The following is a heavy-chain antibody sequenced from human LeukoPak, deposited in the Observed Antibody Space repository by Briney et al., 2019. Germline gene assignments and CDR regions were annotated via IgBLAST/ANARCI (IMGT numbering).Heavy chain of an antibody. CDR3: AKAPIRVITIFGVVMDY. Sequence: GGSLRLSCAASGFTFSSYAMSWVRQAPGKGLEWVSAISGSGGSTYYADSVKGRFTISRDNSKNTLYLQMNSLRAEDTAVYYCAKAPIRVITIFGVVMDYWGQGTLVTVSS. CDR2: ISGSGGST. D-gene: IGHD3-3*01. CDR1: GFTFSSYA. J-gene: IGHJ4*02. V-gene: IGHV3-23*01.